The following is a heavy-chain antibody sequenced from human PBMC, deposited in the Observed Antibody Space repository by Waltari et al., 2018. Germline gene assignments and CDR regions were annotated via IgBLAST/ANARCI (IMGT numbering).Heavy chain of an antibody. CDR3: ARDIDAAAGDYGMDV. J-gene: IGHJ6*02. V-gene: IGHV3-21*01. D-gene: IGHD6-13*01. CDR1: GFTFSSYS. CDR2: ISSSSSDI. Sequence: EVQLVESGGGLVKPGGSLRLSCAASGFTFSSYSMNWVRQAPGKGLEWVSSISSSSSDIYYAESGKGRFTIPRDNAKNSLYLQMNSLRAEDTAVYYCARDIDAAAGDYGMDVWGQGTTVTVSS.